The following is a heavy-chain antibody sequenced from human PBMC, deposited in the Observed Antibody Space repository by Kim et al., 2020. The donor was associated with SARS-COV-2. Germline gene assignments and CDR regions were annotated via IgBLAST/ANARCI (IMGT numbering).Heavy chain of an antibody. J-gene: IGHJ3*02. Sequence: GGSLRLSCAASGFTFSSYSMNWVRQAPGKGLEWVSSISRSSSYIYYVDSVKGRFTISRDNAKNSLYLQMNSLRAEDTAVYYCARDYDILTGYNDAFDIWGQGTMVTVSS. D-gene: IGHD3-9*01. CDR2: ISRSSSYI. V-gene: IGHV3-21*01. CDR1: GFTFSSYS. CDR3: ARDYDILTGYNDAFDI.